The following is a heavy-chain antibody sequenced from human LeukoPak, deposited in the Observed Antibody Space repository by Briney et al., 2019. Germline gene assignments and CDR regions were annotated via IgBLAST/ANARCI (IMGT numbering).Heavy chain of an antibody. V-gene: IGHV4-59*01. D-gene: IGHD3-10*01. CDR3: ARGGRFGEFDADNWFDP. J-gene: IGHJ5*02. Sequence: SETLSLTCAVYGGSFSGYYWSWIRQPPGKGLEWIGYIYYSGSTNYNPSLKSRVTISVDTSKNQFSLKLSSVTAADTAVYYCARGGRFGEFDADNWFDPWGQGTLVTVSS. CDR1: GGSFSGYY. CDR2: IYYSGST.